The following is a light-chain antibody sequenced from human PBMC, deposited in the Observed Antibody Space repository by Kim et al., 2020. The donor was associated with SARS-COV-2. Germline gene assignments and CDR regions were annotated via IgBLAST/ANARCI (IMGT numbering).Light chain of an antibody. J-gene: IGLJ2*01. CDR3: SSYTSSNTLR. CDR1: NTDMSFSNY. V-gene: IGLV2-14*03. CDR2: NVD. Sequence: QSALTQPASVSGSPGQSITISCSGINTDMSFSNYVSWYQQSPDKAPKLIIYNVDNRPSGISNRFSASKSGNTASLTISGLQAEDEADYYCSSYTSSNTLRFGGGTQLTVL.